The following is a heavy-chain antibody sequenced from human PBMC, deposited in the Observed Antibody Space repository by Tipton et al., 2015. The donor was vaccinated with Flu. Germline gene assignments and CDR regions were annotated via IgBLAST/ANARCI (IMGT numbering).Heavy chain of an antibody. V-gene: IGHV4-38-2*01. CDR2: IFHSGTT. D-gene: IGHD3-10*02. J-gene: IGHJ4*02. CDR3: ARHTGDSVRGLIDY. Sequence: TLSLTCSVSGYSIRSAYYWGWVRRPPGKGLEWIGTIFHSGTTYYNPSLKTRLTISVDPSKNQFSLRLSSATAADTAVYYCARHTGDSVRGLIDYWGQGTLVTVSS. CDR1: GYSIRSAYY.